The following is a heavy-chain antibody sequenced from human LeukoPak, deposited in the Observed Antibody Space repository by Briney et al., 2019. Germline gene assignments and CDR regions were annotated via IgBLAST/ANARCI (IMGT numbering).Heavy chain of an antibody. Sequence: PSETLSLTCTVSDGSISSYYWSWIRQPAGKGLEWIGRISPSESTNYNPSLKSRVTMSVDTSKNQFSLKLTSVTAADTAVYYCASSPPYYYHMDVWGKGTTVTVSS. V-gene: IGHV4-4*07. CDR3: ASSPPYYYHMDV. CDR1: DGSISSYY. D-gene: IGHD2-2*01. J-gene: IGHJ6*03. CDR2: ISPSEST.